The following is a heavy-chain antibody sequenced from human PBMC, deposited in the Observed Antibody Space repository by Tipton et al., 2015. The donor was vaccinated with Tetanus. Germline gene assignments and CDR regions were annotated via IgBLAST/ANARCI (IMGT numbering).Heavy chain of an antibody. CDR2: INPRGRRT. Sequence: SLRLSCAVSGFTSESHYMHWVRQTPDKGLVWISRINPRGRRTDYADSVKGRFTISRDHAKNTVFLQMTSLRAEDTAVYFCARRSLTDYGLDVGGQGTPVTVSS. CDR3: ARRSLTDYGLDV. D-gene: IGHD3-9*01. V-gene: IGHV3-74*01. CDR1: GFTSESHY. J-gene: IGHJ6*02.